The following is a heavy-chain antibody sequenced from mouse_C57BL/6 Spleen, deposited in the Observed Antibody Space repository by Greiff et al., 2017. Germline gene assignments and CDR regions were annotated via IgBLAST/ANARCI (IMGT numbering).Heavy chain of an antibody. CDR1: GFTFSSYA. CDR2: ISDGGSYT. Sequence: EVQGVESGGGLVKPGGSLKLSCAASGFTFSSYAMSWVRQTPEKRLEWVATISDGGSYTYYPDNVKGRFTISRDNAKNNLYLQMSHLKSEDTAMYYCARRELYDGDWYFDVWGTGTTVTVSS. CDR3: ARRELYDGDWYFDV. V-gene: IGHV5-4*01. J-gene: IGHJ1*03. D-gene: IGHD3-2*01.